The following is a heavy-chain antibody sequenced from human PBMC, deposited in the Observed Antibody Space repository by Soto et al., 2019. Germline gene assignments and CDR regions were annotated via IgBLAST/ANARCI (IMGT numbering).Heavy chain of an antibody. V-gene: IGHV1-2*04. Sequence: ASVKVSCKASGGTFSSYAISWVRQAPGQGLEWMGGIIPNSGGTNYAQKFQGWVTMTRDTSISTAYMELSRLRSDDTAVYYCARDHYGSGSYYDYWGQGSLVTVSS. CDR3: ARDHYGSGSYYDY. CDR1: GGTFSSYA. J-gene: IGHJ4*02. CDR2: IIPNSGGT. D-gene: IGHD3-10*01.